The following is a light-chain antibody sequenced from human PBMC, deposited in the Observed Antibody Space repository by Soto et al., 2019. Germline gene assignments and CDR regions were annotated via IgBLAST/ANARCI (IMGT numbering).Light chain of an antibody. J-gene: IGKJ1*01. CDR1: QSVLYSSNNKNY. V-gene: IGKV4-1*01. CDR2: WAS. CDR3: QQYYSTLWT. Sequence: DIVMTQSPDSLAVSLGERATINCKSSQSVLYSSNNKNYLAWYQQKPGQPPKLLIYWASTRESGVPDRFSGGGSGTDLTLTISSLQAEDVAVYYCQQYYSTLWTFGQGTKVEIK.